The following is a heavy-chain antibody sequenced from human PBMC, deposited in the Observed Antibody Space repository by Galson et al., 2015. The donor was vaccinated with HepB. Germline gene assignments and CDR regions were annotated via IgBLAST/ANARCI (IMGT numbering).Heavy chain of an antibody. CDR2: ISSSGNTM. Sequence: SLRLSCAASGFTFSDYYMSWIRQAPGKGLEWVSYISSSGNTMFYADSVKGRFTISRDNAKSSLYLQVNSLRAEDTAVYYCARVDRGAYNYDSWGQGTLVTVSS. J-gene: IGHJ4*02. V-gene: IGHV3-11*01. D-gene: IGHD5-24*01. CDR1: GFTFSDYY. CDR3: ARVDRGAYNYDS.